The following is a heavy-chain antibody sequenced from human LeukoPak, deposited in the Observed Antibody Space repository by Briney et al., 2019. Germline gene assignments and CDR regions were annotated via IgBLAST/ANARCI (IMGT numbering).Heavy chain of an antibody. Sequence: ASVKVSCKASGYTFTSYYMHWVRQAPGQGLEWMGIINPSGGSTSYAQKFQGRVTMTRDTSTSTVYMELSSLRSEDTAVYYCARDVNYDYVWGSYRSLDYWGQGTLVTVSS. J-gene: IGHJ4*02. D-gene: IGHD3-16*02. CDR3: ARDVNYDYVWGSYRSLDY. V-gene: IGHV1-46*01. CDR1: GYTFTSYY. CDR2: INPSGGST.